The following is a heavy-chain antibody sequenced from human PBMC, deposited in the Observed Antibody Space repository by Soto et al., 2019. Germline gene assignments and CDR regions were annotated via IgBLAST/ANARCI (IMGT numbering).Heavy chain of an antibody. CDR3: ARMSSGPYYFDY. CDR1: GGTFSSYA. D-gene: IGHD6-19*01. J-gene: IGHJ4*02. Sequence: SVKVSCKASGGTFSSYAISWVRQAPGQGLEWMGGIIPIFGTANYAQKFQGRVTITADESTSTAYMELSSLRSEDTAVYYCARMSSGPYYFDYWGQGTLVTVSS. V-gene: IGHV1-69*13. CDR2: IIPIFGTA.